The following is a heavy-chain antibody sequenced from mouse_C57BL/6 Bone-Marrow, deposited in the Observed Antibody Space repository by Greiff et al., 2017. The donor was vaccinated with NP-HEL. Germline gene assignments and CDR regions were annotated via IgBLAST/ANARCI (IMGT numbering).Heavy chain of an antibody. V-gene: IGHV1-64*01. Sequence: VQLQQPGAELVKPGASVKLSCKASGYTFTSYWMHWVKQRPGQGLEWIGMIHPNSGSTNYNEKFKSKATLTVDKSSSTAYMQLSSLTSEDSAVYYCATPLYYGSPWFAYWGQGTLVTVSA. CDR2: IHPNSGST. D-gene: IGHD1-1*01. CDR1: GYTFTSYW. CDR3: ATPLYYGSPWFAY. J-gene: IGHJ3*01.